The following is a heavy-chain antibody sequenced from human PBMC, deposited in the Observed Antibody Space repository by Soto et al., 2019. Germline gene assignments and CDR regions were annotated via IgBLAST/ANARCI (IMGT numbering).Heavy chain of an antibody. D-gene: IGHD4-4*01. J-gene: IGHJ4*02. CDR1: GYTLTELS. V-gene: IGHV1-24*01. Sequence: ASVKVSCKVSGYTLTELSMHWVRQAPGKGLEWMGGIDPYDGETIYAQKFQGRVTMTADTSTSTAYMELRSLRSDDTAVYYCARADYSNYCFDYWGQGTLVTVSS. CDR2: IDPYDGET. CDR3: ARADYSNYCFDY.